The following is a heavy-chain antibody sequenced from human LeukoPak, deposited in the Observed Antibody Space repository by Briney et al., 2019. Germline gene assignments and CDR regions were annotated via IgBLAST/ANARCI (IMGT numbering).Heavy chain of an antibody. V-gene: IGHV3-43D*03. CDR2: ISWDGIST. D-gene: IGHD3-3*01. Sequence: GGSLRLSCAASGFTFDDYGMSWVRQAPGKGLEWVSLISWDGISTYYADSVKGRFTISRDNSKKSLYLQMNSLRAEDTALYYCAKVRLRFSDYHYMDVWGKGTTVTVSS. CDR1: GFTFDDYG. CDR3: AKVRLRFSDYHYMDV. J-gene: IGHJ6*03.